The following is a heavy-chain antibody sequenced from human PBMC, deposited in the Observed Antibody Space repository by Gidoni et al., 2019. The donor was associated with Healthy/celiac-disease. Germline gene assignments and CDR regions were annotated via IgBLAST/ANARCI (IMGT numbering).Heavy chain of an antibody. CDR2: IWYDGSNK. Sequence: QVQLVESGGGVVQPGRSLRLSCAASGFTFSSYGMHGVRQAPGKGLGWGAVIWYDGSNKYYADSVKGRFTISRDNSKNTLYLQMNSLRAEDTAVYYCARDRHIVVVTALDYWGQGTLVTVSS. CDR1: GFTFSSYG. D-gene: IGHD2-21*02. J-gene: IGHJ4*02. V-gene: IGHV3-33*01. CDR3: ARDRHIVVVTALDY.